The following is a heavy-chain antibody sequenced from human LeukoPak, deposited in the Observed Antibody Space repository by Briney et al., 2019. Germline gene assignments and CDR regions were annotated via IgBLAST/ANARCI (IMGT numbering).Heavy chain of an antibody. CDR2: IRSKGYGGTT. CDR1: GFTFGDYA. CDR3: TRVYGGLVRGVIISPPPDY. Sequence: GGSLRLSCTASGFTFGDYAMSWVRQAPGKGLEWVGFIRSKGYGGTTEYAAAVKGRFTISRDDSKSIAYLQMNSLKTEDTAVYYCTRVYGGLVRGVIISPPPDYWGQGTLVTVSS. D-gene: IGHD3-10*01. J-gene: IGHJ4*02. V-gene: IGHV3-49*04.